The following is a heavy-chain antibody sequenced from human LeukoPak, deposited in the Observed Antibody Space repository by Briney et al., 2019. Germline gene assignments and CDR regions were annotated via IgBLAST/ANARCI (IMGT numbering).Heavy chain of an antibody. Sequence: GGSLRLSCAASGFTFDDYAMHWVRHAPGKGLEWVSGISWNSGSIGYADSVKGRFTISRDNAKNSLYLQMNSLRAEDTALYYCAKAARGFDYWGQGTLVAVSS. D-gene: IGHD3-10*01. V-gene: IGHV3-9*01. CDR3: AKAARGFDY. CDR2: ISWNSGSI. CDR1: GFTFDDYA. J-gene: IGHJ4*02.